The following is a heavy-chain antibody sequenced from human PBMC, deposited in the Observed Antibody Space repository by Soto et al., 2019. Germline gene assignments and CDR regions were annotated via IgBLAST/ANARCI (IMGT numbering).Heavy chain of an antibody. V-gene: IGHV4-59*01. D-gene: IGHD3-10*01. J-gene: IGHJ4*02. CDR1: GGSISNYY. Sequence: QVQLQESGPGLVKPSQTLSLTCTVSGGSISNYYWTWIRQPPGKGLEWTGYVYYTGTTNYNPSLKSRVTISVDTSKNQFSLKLSSVTAADTAVYYCARDTYLYYGSGSYLYYFDYWGQGTLVTVSS. CDR3: ARDTYLYYGSGSYLYYFDY. CDR2: VYYTGTT.